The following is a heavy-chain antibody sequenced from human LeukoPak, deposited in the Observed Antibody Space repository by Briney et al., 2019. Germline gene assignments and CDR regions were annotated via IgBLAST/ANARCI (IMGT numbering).Heavy chain of an antibody. CDR2: INPSGGST. Sequence: ASVKVSCKASGYTFTSYYMHWVRQAPGQGLEWMGIINPSGGSTSYAQKFQGRVTMTRDTSTSTVYMELSRLRSDDTAVYYCARDFGGDYDILTGSTHWGQGTLVTVSS. CDR1: GYTFTSYY. CDR3: ARDFGGDYDILTGSTH. D-gene: IGHD3-9*01. J-gene: IGHJ4*02. V-gene: IGHV1-46*01.